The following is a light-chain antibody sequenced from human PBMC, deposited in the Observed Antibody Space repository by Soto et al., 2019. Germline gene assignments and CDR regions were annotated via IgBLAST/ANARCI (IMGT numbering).Light chain of an antibody. CDR2: WAS. CDR3: QQYYSAPLT. CDR1: QIVLYSSTNNNY. Sequence: DIVMTQSPDSLAVSLGERATINCKSSQIVLYSSTNNNYLAWYQQKPGQPPKLLIYWASTRESGVPDRFSGSGSGPAFTPTISSLHAEDVAVYYCQQYYSAPLTFGGWTKVEIK. V-gene: IGKV4-1*01. J-gene: IGKJ4*01.